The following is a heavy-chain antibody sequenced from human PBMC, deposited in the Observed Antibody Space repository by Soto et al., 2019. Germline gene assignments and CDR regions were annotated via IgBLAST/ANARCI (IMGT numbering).Heavy chain of an antibody. CDR3: ARRGSGSYYDY. D-gene: IGHD1-26*01. J-gene: IGHJ4*02. V-gene: IGHV3-23*01. CDR1: GFTFSSYA. Sequence: EVQLLESGGGLVQPGGSLRLSCAASGFTFSSYAMRWVRQAPGKGLECVSAISGSGGSTYYADSVKGRFTISSDNSKNTLYLQMNRLRAEDTAVYYCARRGSGSYYDYWGKGTLVTVSS. CDR2: ISGSGGST.